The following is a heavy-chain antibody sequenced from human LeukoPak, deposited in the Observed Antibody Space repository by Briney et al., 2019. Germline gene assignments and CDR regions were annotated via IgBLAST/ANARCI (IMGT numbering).Heavy chain of an antibody. D-gene: IGHD3-3*01. Sequence: GGSLRLSFAASGFPFSNYNMNWVRQAPGKGLEWVSPISSSSSYIYYADSVKGRFTISRDNAKNSLSLQMNSLRAEDTAVYYCAREDFGHDYWGQGTLVTVSS. V-gene: IGHV3-21*01. J-gene: IGHJ4*02. CDR1: GFPFSNYN. CDR2: ISSSSSYI. CDR3: AREDFGHDY.